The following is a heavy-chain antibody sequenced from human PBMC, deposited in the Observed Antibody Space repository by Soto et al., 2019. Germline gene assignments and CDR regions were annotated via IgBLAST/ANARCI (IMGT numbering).Heavy chain of an antibody. V-gene: IGHV3-23*01. CDR2: ISGSGGST. CDR3: ALGSSSSRRYYYYGMDV. CDR1: GFTFSSYA. J-gene: IGHJ6*02. Sequence: GGFLRLSCAASGFTFSSYAMSWVRQAPGKGLEWVSAISGSGGSTYYADSVKGRFTISRDNSKNTLYLQMNSLRAEDTAVYYRALGSSSSRRYYYYGMDVWGQGTTVTVSS. D-gene: IGHD6-13*01.